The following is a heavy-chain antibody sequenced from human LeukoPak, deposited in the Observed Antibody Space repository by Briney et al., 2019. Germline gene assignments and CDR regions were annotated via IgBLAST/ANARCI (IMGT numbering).Heavy chain of an antibody. CDR2: IYYSGST. V-gene: IGHV4-59*08. CDR1: SGSISSYY. Sequence: SETLSLTCTVSSGSISSYYWSWIRQPPGKGLEWIGYIYYSGSTNYNPSLKSRVTISVDTSKNQFSLKLSSVTAADTAVYYCATTYYDILTGPFGSAFDIWGQGTMVTVSS. CDR3: ATTYYDILTGPFGSAFDI. J-gene: IGHJ3*02. D-gene: IGHD3-9*01.